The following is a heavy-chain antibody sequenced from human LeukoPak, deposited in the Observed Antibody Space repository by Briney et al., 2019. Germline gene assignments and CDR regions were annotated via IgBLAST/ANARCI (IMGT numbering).Heavy chain of an antibody. D-gene: IGHD3-9*01. CDR1: GFTYSPYW. CDR2: IRPEGTTT. J-gene: IGHJ4*02. Sequence: GGSLRLSCAASGFTYSPYWMHWVRQAPGKGLVWVARIRPEGTTTAYADSVKGRFTISRDNAKNTLFLQMNSLSAEDTAVYYCARDLDWILFDYWGQGTLVTVSS. CDR3: ARDLDWILFDY. V-gene: IGHV3-74*03.